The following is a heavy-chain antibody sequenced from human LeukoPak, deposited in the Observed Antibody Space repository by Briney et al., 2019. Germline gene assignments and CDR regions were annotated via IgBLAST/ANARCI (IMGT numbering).Heavy chain of an antibody. J-gene: IGHJ4*02. D-gene: IGHD1-1*01. CDR3: VREGSSHGYHFAY. CDR2: ISSSI. CDR1: GFTFSRYS. Sequence: PGGSLRLSCAASGFTFSRYSMNWVRQAPGKGLEWVSYISSSIYYADSVKGRFTISRDNAKNSLYLQMNSLRAEDTAVYYCVREGSSHGYHFAYWGQGTLVTVSS. V-gene: IGHV3-48*01.